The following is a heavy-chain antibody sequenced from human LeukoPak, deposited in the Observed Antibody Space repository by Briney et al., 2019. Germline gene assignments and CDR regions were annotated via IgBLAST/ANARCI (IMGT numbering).Heavy chain of an antibody. CDR2: INHSGST. D-gene: IGHD1-1*01. CDR3: ARGGNPGYYYYYYGMDV. J-gene: IGHJ6*02. CDR1: GGSFSGYY. Sequence: SETLSLTCAVYGGSFSGYYWSWIRQPPGKGLEWSGEINHSGSTNYNPSLKSRVTISVDTSKNQFSLKLSSVTAADTAVYYCARGGNPGYYYYYYGMDVWGQGTTVTVSS. V-gene: IGHV4-34*01.